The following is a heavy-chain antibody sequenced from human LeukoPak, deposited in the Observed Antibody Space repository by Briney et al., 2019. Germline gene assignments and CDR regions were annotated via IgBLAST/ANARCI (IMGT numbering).Heavy chain of an antibody. V-gene: IGHV3-7*01. D-gene: IGHD2-2*01. J-gene: IGHJ4*02. CDR2: IKQDGSEK. CDR1: GFFFSSYW. CDR3: ARGPERGPFDY. Sequence: GGSLRLSCAASGFFFSSYWMSWVRQAPGKGLEWVANIKQDGSEKYYVDSVEGRFTISRDNAKNSLYLQMNSLRAEDTAVYYCARGPERGPFDYWGQGTLVTVSS.